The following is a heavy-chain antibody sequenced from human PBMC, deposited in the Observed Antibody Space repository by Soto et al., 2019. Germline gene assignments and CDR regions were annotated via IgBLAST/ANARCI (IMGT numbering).Heavy chain of an antibody. CDR2: INSDGSST. CDR1: GFTFSSYS. D-gene: IGHD4-17*01. J-gene: IGHJ6*02. Sequence: PGGSLRLSCAASGFTFSSYSMNWVRQAPGKGLEWVSHINSDGSSTTYADSVKGRFTISRDNARTTVYLQLDSLRVEDTAVYYCARDKSYALAVWGQGTTVTVSS. CDR3: ARDKSYALAV. V-gene: IGHV3-74*03.